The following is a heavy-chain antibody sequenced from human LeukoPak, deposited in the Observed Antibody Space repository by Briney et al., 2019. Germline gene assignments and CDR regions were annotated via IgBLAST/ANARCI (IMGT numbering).Heavy chain of an antibody. CDR3: ARELRGFDS. Sequence: PGGSLKLSCAASGFTVSTNYMNWVRQAPGKGLEWVSVIYSGGSTYYADSVKGRFTISRDNSKNTLYLQMNSLRAEDTAVYFCARELRGFDSWGQGTLVTVSS. D-gene: IGHD3-10*01. CDR2: IYSGGST. J-gene: IGHJ5*01. V-gene: IGHV3-66*01. CDR1: GFTVSTNY.